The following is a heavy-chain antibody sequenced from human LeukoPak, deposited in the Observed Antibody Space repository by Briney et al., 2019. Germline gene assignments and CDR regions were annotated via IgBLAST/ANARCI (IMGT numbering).Heavy chain of an antibody. Sequence: GGSLRLSCAASGFTFSSYWMSWVRQAPGKGLEWVANIKQDGSEKYYVDSVKGRFTISRDNAKNSLYLQMNSLRAEDTAVYYCAVTRGAYYFDYWGQGTLVTVSS. CDR2: IKQDGSEK. CDR1: GFTFSSYW. D-gene: IGHD2-2*01. J-gene: IGHJ4*02. CDR3: AVTRGAYYFDY. V-gene: IGHV3-7*01.